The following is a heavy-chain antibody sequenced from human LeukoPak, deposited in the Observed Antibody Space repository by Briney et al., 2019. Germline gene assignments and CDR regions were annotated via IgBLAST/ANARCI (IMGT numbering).Heavy chain of an antibody. V-gene: IGHV3-74*01. J-gene: IGHJ4*02. CDR1: GFTFSNYW. Sequence: GGSLRLSCAASGFTFSNYWMHWVRQAPGKGLMWVSRINNDGSSTNYADSVEGRFTISRDNAKNTLYLQMNSLRAEDTAVYYCARGSTFDYWGQGTLVTVSS. CDR2: INNDGSST. CDR3: ARGSTFDY.